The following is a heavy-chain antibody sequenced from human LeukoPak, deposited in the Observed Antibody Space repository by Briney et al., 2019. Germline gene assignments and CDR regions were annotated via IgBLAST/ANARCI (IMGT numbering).Heavy chain of an antibody. J-gene: IGHJ4*02. CDR1: GGSISSYY. Sequence: SETLSLTCTVSGGSISSYYWSWIRQPPGKGLEWIGYMYNSGSTNYNPSLKSRVTISVDTSKNQLSLKLSSVTAADTAMYYCARYSSGCFDYWGQGTLVTVSS. CDR3: ARYSSGCFDY. D-gene: IGHD6-19*01. CDR2: MYNSGST. V-gene: IGHV4-59*01.